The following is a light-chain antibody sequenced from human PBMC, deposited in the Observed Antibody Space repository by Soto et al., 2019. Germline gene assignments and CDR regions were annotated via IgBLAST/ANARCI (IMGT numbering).Light chain of an antibody. J-gene: IGLJ3*02. CDR3: QLWNSSSDQGV. Sequence: SYELTQPPSVSVAPEKTATITCGGDNIGINAVHWYQQKPGQAPLLVVYYDSDRPSGIPERFSGSTSGNTATLTISRVEAGDEADYYCQLWNSSSDQGVFGGETKVTVL. CDR2: YDS. V-gene: IGLV3-21*04. CDR1: NIGINA.